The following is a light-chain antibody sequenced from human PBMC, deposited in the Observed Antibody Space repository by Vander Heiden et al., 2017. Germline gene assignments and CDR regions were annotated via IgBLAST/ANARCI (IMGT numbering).Light chain of an antibody. CDR1: SSNIGARYD. CDR3: QSYDSSLSGYV. Sequence: QSVLTQPPSVSGAPGQRVTISCTGSSSNIGARYDVHWYQQLPGTVPKLLIYENNNRPSGVPDRFSGSKSGTSASLAITGLQAEDEADYYCQSYDSSLSGYVFGTGTKVNGL. V-gene: IGLV1-40*01. J-gene: IGLJ1*01. CDR2: ENN.